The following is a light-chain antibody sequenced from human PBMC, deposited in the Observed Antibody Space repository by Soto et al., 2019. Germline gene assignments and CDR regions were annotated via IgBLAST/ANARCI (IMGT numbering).Light chain of an antibody. CDR3: AAWDDSAGVV. Sequence: QSVLTQPPSASGTPGQRVTISCSGSSSNVGSSFVYWYQQLPGTAPKLLIYNNDQRPSGVPDRFSGSKSRTSASLAISGLRSEDDGDYYCAAWDDSAGVVFGGGTQLTV. CDR2: NND. CDR1: SSNVGSSF. V-gene: IGLV1-47*01. J-gene: IGLJ2*01.